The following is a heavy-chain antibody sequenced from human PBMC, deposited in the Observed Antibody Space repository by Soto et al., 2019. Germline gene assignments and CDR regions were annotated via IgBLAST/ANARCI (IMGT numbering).Heavy chain of an antibody. J-gene: IGHJ4*02. D-gene: IGHD1-26*01. CDR3: AKAIGNGSYQKFDY. V-gene: IGHV3-23*01. CDR1: GFTFSSYA. CDR2: ISGSGGST. Sequence: PGGSLRLSCAASGFTFSSYAMSWVRQAPGKGLEWVSAISGSGGSTYYADSVKGRFTISRDNSKNTLHLQMNSLRAEDTAVYYCAKAIGNGSYQKFDYWGQGTLVTVSS.